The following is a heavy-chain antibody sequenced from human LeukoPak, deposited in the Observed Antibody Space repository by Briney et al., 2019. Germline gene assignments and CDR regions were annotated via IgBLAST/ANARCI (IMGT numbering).Heavy chain of an antibody. J-gene: IGHJ6*03. CDR3: AKSWRGRGYYGYGPSEYFYYMDV. CDR2: IKSKTDGGTT. CDR1: GFTFSNAW. D-gene: IGHD3-10*01. Sequence: PGGSLRLSCAASGFTFSNAWMSWVRQAPGKGLEWVGRIKSKTDGGTTDYAAPVKGRFTISRDDSKNTLYLQMNSLKTEDTAVYYCAKSWRGRGYYGYGPSEYFYYMDVWGKGTTVTISS. V-gene: IGHV3-15*01.